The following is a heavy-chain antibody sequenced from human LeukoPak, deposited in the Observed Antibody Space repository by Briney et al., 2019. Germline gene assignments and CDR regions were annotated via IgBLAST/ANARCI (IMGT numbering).Heavy chain of an antibody. V-gene: IGHV3-21*01. D-gene: IGHD3-10*01. CDR2: ISSSSSYI. J-gene: IGHJ6*02. Sequence: GESLRLSCAASGFTFSSYSMNWVGQAPGKGLEWVSSISSSSSYIYYADSVKGRFTISRDNAKNSLYLQMNSLRAEDTAVYYCARDLVSGVVGADYGMDVWGQGTTVTVSS. CDR3: ARDLVSGVVGADYGMDV. CDR1: GFTFSSYS.